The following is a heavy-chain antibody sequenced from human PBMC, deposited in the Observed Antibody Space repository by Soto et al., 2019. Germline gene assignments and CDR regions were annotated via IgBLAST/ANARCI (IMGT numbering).Heavy chain of an antibody. CDR2: ISAYNGNT. CDR3: ARDRVMITFGGVIVTYFDY. CDR1: GYTFTSYG. Sequence: GASVKVSCKASGYTFTSYGISWVRQAPGQGLEWMGWISAYNGNTNYAQKLQGRVTMTTDTSTSTAYMELRSLRSDDTAVYYCARDRVMITFGGVIVTYFDYWGQGTPVTVSS. D-gene: IGHD3-16*02. V-gene: IGHV1-18*04. J-gene: IGHJ4*02.